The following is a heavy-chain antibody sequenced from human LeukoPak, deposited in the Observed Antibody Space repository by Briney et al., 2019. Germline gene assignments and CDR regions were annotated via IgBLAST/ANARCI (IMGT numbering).Heavy chain of an antibody. CDR1: GFTFSDYY. Sequence: GGSLRLSCAASGFTFSDYYMSWIRQAPGKGLEWVSYISSSSYTNYAASVKGRFTISRDNAKNSLYLQMNSLRAEDTAVYYCAMLAVDTAMAPGDFFDYWGQGTLVTVSS. CDR3: AMLAVDTAMAPGDFFDY. D-gene: IGHD5-18*01. CDR2: ISSSSYT. V-gene: IGHV3-11*03. J-gene: IGHJ4*02.